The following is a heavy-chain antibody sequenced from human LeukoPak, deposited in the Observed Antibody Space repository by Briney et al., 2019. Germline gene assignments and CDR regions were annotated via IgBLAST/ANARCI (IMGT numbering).Heavy chain of an antibody. CDR1: GYSISSGYY. CDR3: ARQLWFGELFWFDP. D-gene: IGHD3-10*01. CDR2: IYTSGST. V-gene: IGHV4-38-2*02. Sequence: SETLSLTCTVSGYSISSGYYWGWIRQPPGKGLEWIGSIYTSGSTNYNPSLKSRVTISVDTSKNQFSLKLSSVTAADTAVYYCARQLWFGELFWFDPWGQGTLVTVSS. J-gene: IGHJ5*02.